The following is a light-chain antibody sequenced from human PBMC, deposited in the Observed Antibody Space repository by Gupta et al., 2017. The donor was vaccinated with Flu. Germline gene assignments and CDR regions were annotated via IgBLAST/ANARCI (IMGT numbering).Light chain of an antibody. CDR3: QTWGSGIVV. J-gene: IGLJ2*01. Sequence: QLVLAQSPSASASLGASVTLTCTLSSGYSSDAIAWHQQQPEKGPRDLMKLNSDGSHSKGDGIPDRFSGSSSGAERHLSISSLQSEDEADYFCQTWGSGIVVFGGGTKLTGL. V-gene: IGLV4-69*02. CDR2: LNSDGSH. CDR1: SGYSSDA.